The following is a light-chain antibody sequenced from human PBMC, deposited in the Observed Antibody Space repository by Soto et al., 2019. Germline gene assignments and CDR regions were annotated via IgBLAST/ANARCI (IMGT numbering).Light chain of an antibody. CDR2: GAS. V-gene: IGKV3-20*01. CDR3: QHYDISLFA. J-gene: IGKJ3*01. CDR1: QSVSSN. Sequence: EIALTQSPGTLSVSPGERATLSCRASQSVSSNFAWYQQKPGQAPRLLIYGASSRATGIPDRFSGSGFGTDFTLTISRLEPEDFAVYYCQHYDISLFAFGPGTKVDIK.